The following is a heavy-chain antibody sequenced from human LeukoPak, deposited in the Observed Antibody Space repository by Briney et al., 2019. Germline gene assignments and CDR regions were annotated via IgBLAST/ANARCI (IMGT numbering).Heavy chain of an antibody. J-gene: IGHJ4*02. CDR2: ISGSGGST. D-gene: IGHD6-13*01. CDR1: GFTFSSYA. CDR3: ARSLSSTWFTFDY. Sequence: GGSLRLSCAASGFTFSSYAMSWVRQAPGKGLEWVSAISGSGGSTYYADSVKGRFTISRDNAKNSLYLQMNSLRAEDTAVYYCARSLSSTWFTFDYWGQGTLVTVSS. V-gene: IGHV3-23*01.